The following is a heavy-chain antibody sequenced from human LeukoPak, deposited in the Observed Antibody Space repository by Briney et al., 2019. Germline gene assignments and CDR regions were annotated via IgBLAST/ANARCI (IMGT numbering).Heavy chain of an antibody. V-gene: IGHV1-2*02. D-gene: IGHD3-10*01. CDR2: INPNSGGT. J-gene: IGHJ6*03. CDR1: GYTFTGYY. Sequence: ASVKVSCKASGYTFTGYYMHWVRQAPGQGLEWMGWINPNSGGTNYAQKFQGRVTMTRDTSISTVYMELSRLRSDDTAVYYCARELRITMVRGVSPYMDVWGKGTTVTISS. CDR3: ARELRITMVRGVSPYMDV.